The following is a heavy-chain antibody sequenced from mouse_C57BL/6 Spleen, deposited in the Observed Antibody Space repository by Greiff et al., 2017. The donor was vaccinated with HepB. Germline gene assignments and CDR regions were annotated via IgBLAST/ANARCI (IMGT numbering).Heavy chain of an antibody. D-gene: IGHD2-4*01. V-gene: IGHV2-6*01. Sequence: VKLMESGPGLVAPSQSLSITCTVSGFSLTSYGVDWVRQSPGKGLEWLGVIWGVGSTNYNSALKSRLSISKDNSKSQVFLNMNSRQTDDTAMYYCARSYDYDDYYAMDYWGQGTSVTVSS. CDR3: ARSYDYDDYYAMDY. J-gene: IGHJ4*01. CDR2: IWGVGST. CDR1: GFSLTSYG.